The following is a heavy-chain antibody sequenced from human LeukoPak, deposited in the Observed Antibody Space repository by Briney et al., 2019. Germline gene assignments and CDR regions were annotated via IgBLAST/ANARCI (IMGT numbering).Heavy chain of an antibody. J-gene: IGHJ6*02. CDR1: GFTFSSYS. CDR2: ISSSSSYI. Sequence: GGSLRLSCAASGFTFSSYSMIWVRQAPGKGLEWVSSISSSSSYIYYADSVKGRFTISRANAKNSLYLQMNSLRAEDTAVYYCARPEGPYYYYGMDLWGQGTTVTVSS. CDR3: ARPEGPYYYYGMDL. V-gene: IGHV3-21*01.